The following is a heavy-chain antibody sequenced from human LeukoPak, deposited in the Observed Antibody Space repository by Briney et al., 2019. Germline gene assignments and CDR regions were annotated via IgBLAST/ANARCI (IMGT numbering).Heavy chain of an antibody. D-gene: IGHD3-22*01. J-gene: IGHJ4*02. CDR3: AKSSGYFGDY. V-gene: IGHV3-33*06. CDR1: GXTFSSYG. Sequence: GGSLRLSCAASGXTFSSYGMHWVRQAPGKGLEWVAVIWYDGSNKYYADSVRGRFTISRDNSKNTLYLQMSSLRAEDTAVYYCAKSSGYFGDYWGQGTLVTVSS. CDR2: IWYDGSNK.